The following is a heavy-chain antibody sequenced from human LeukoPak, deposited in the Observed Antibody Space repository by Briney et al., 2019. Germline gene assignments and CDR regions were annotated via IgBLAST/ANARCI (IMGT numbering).Heavy chain of an antibody. CDR3: ARVSSPTESYYMDV. Sequence: PSGGSLRLSCAASGFTFDDYGMSWVRHAPGKELEWVSGINWNGGSTGYADSVKGRFTISRDNAKNSLYLQMNSLRAEDTALYYCARVSSPTESYYMDVWGKGTTVTVSS. CDR1: GFTFDDYG. D-gene: IGHD3-10*01. CDR2: INWNGGST. J-gene: IGHJ6*03. V-gene: IGHV3-20*04.